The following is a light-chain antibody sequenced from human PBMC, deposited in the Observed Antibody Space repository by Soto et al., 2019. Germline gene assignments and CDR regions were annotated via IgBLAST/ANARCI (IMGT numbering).Light chain of an antibody. CDR3: QQRSSWPRGT. J-gene: IGKJ1*01. Sequence: EIVLTQSPATLSVSPGERATVSCRASQSVSSYLAWYQQKPGQGPRLLIYDASNRATGVSARFSGSGSGTDFTLTISSLEPEDFAVYYCQQRSSWPRGTFGQGTKVDIK. V-gene: IGKV3-11*01. CDR2: DAS. CDR1: QSVSSY.